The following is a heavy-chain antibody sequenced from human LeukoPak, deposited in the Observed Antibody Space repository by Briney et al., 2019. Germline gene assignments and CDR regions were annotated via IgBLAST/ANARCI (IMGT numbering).Heavy chain of an antibody. V-gene: IGHV3-53*01. CDR3: ASGGTGARKFYSDPFHY. D-gene: IGHD2-15*01. CDR2: LYSAGAT. CDR1: GFIVSNNY. J-gene: IGHJ4*02. Sequence: GGSLRLSCAASGFIVSNNYMSWVRQAPGRGPEWVSILYSAGATYYTDSVRGRFTISRDSSKNTMSLQMNNLRAEDTAVYYCASGGTGARKFYSDPFHYWGQGALVTVSS.